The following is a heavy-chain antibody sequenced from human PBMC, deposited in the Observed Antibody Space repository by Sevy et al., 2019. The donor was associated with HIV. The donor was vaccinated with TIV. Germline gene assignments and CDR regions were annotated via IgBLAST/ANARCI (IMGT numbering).Heavy chain of an antibody. CDR1: GHTLNRLG. D-gene: IGHD3-22*01. V-gene: IGHV1-24*01. J-gene: IGHJ4*02. CDR3: AATKDYYENSGSHFDY. Sequence: ASVKVSCKVYGHTLNRLGMHWVRQAPGKGLEWMGSFDPEDGETFQAQKFQGRVTMTDDTSTDTAYMELSSLRSEDTAVYYCAATKDYYENSGSHFDYWGQGTLVTVSS. CDR2: FDPEDGET.